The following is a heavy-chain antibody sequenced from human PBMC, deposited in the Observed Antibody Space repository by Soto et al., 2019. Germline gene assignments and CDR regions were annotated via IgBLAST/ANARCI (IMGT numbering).Heavy chain of an antibody. J-gene: IGHJ4*02. V-gene: IGHV4-39*01. Sequence: SETLSLTCRVSDGSMNSDSSYWGWIRQPPGKGLEWSGVINHSGSTYHNLSLKGRVTMSVDASRNQFSLKLTSMTAADTAVYYCARLGGYVSVGYYYLWDSWGQGILVTVSS. CDR2: INHSGST. D-gene: IGHD3-22*01. CDR1: DGSMNSDSSY. CDR3: ARLGGYVSVGYYYLWDS.